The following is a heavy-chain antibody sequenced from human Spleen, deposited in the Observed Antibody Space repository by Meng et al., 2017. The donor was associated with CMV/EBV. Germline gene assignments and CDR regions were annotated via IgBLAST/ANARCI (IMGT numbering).Heavy chain of an antibody. CDR3: ARSGYGSGSSDDY. Sequence: GGSLRLSCAASGFTFSSYWMHWVRQTPGKGLVWVSRINTDGSSTGYADSVKGRFTISRDNAKNTLYLQMNSLRAEDTAVYYCARSGYGSGSSDDYWGQGTLVTVSS. V-gene: IGHV3-74*01. J-gene: IGHJ4*02. CDR1: GFTFSSYW. CDR2: INTDGSST. D-gene: IGHD3-10*01.